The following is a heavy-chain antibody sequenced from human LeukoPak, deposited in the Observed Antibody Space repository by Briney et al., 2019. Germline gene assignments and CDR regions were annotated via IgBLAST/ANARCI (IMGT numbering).Heavy chain of an antibody. CDR3: ARDLSTIRAFDI. CDR2: IYYSGST. J-gene: IGHJ3*02. V-gene: IGHV4-59*01. CDR1: GGSISSYY. D-gene: IGHD3-9*01. Sequence: SETLSLTCTVSGGSISSYYWSWIRQPPGKGLEWIGYIYYSGSTNYNPSLKSRVTISVDTSKNQFSLKLSSVTAAATAVYYCARDLSTIRAFDIWGQGTMVTVSS.